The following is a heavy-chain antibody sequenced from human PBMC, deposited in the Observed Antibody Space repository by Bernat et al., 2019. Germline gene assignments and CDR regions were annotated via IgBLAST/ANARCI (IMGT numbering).Heavy chain of an antibody. CDR1: GFTFSSYA. V-gene: IGHV3-30-3*01. J-gene: IGHJ4*02. CDR2: ISYDGSNK. CDR3: AKAGQLVLRVFDY. D-gene: IGHD6-13*01. Sequence: QVQLVESGGGVVQPGRSLRLSCAASGFTFSSYAMHWVRQAPGKGLEWVAVISYDGSNKYYADSVKGRFTISRDNSKNTLYLQMNSLRAEDTAVYYCAKAGQLVLRVFDYWGQGTLVTVSS.